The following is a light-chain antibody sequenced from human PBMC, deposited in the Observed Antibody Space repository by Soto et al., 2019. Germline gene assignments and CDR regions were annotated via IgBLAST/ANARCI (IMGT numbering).Light chain of an antibody. CDR2: DVS. V-gene: IGLV2-11*01. Sequence: QSALTQPRSVSGSPGQSVTISCTGTSSDVGGYKYVSWYQQHPGKAPKLMIYDVSKRPSGVPDRFSGSKSGNTASLTISGLRAEDEADYYCCSYAGSYTLAFGGGTKLTVL. J-gene: IGLJ2*01. CDR3: CSYAGSYTLA. CDR1: SSDVGGYKY.